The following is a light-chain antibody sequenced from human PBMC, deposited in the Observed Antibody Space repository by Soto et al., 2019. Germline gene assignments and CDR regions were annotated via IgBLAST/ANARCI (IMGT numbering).Light chain of an antibody. CDR2: LNGDCNH. Sequence: QLVLTQSPSASASLGASVKLTCTLSRGHSNYIVAWHQQQPDKGPRFLMKLNGDCNHRRGDGIPDRFSGSCSGAERYLTISSLQPDDEAVYYCQTWGTGIHVVFGGGTKLTVL. CDR1: RGHSNYI. V-gene: IGLV4-69*01. CDR3: QTWGTGIHVV. J-gene: IGLJ2*01.